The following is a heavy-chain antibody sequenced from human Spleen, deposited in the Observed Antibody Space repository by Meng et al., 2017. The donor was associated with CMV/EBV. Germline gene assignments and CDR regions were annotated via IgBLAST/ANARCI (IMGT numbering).Heavy chain of an antibody. J-gene: IGHJ4*02. CDR2: IKQDGSEK. CDR3: ARAGGYSSGRAL. V-gene: IGHV3-7*01. Sequence: CAAAGFTFSNYWMSWVRQAPGKGLEWVANIKQDGSEKNYVDSVKGRFTISRDNAKNSLYLQLNSLRVEDTAVYYCARAGGYSSGRALWGQGTPVTVSS. D-gene: IGHD6-19*01. CDR1: GFTFSNYW.